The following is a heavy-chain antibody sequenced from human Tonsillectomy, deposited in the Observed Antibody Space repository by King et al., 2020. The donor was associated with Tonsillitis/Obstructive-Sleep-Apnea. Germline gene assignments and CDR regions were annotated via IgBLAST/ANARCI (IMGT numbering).Heavy chain of an antibody. CDR3: ARAXXXXXXSLXDY. J-gene: IGHJ4*02. CDR2: LXXXXST. V-gene: IGHV3-53*01. CDR1: GXTXSSNY. Sequence: VQLVESGGGLIQPGGSLRLSCAASGXTXSSNYMSWVRQAPGKGLEWVXVLXXXXSTXHXDSXXGRFTISXDNSKNTLYLQMNSLRAEDTAVYYFARAXXXXXXSLXDYXXXXTLVTX.